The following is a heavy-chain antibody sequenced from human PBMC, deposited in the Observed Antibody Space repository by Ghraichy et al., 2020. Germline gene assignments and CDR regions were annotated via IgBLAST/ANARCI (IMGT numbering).Heavy chain of an antibody. Sequence: GESLRLSCAASGFTFSSYAMSWVRQAPGKGLEWVSAISGSGGSTYYADSVKGRFTISRDNSKNTLYLQMNSLRAEDTAVYYCAKALTVTSTYFDYWGQGTLVTVSS. CDR1: GFTFSSYA. CDR3: AKALTVTSTYFDY. V-gene: IGHV3-23*01. CDR2: ISGSGGST. J-gene: IGHJ4*02. D-gene: IGHD4-17*01.